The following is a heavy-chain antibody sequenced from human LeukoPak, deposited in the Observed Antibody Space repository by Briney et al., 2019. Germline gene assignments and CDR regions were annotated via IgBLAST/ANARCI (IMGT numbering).Heavy chain of an antibody. CDR1: GFTFSNYY. D-gene: IGHD2-21*01. Sequence: GGSLRLSCAASGFTFSNYYMHWVRQAPGKGLVWVSRLNDDGRSADYADSVRGRFTTSRDNARNTVYLQMNGLRVEDTAVYYCARDDGSYIPGSCLDHWGQGVLVTVSS. V-gene: IGHV3-74*01. CDR2: LNDDGRSA. J-gene: IGHJ4*02. CDR3: ARDDGSYIPGSCLDH.